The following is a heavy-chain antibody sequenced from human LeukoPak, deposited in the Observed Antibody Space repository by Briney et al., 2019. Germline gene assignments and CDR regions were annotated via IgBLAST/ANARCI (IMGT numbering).Heavy chain of an antibody. CDR1: GGPISGFY. CDR2: IYNRGST. V-gene: IGHV4-59*08. J-gene: IGHJ4*03. Sequence: PSETLSLTCTASGGPISGFYWSWMRQSPGKGLEWVAYIYNRGSTNSNPSLQSRVTISVDTSKNQFSLNLSSVTAADTAIYYCARHVLGGYNLHDGYFDYWGQGTLVAVSS. CDR3: ARHVLGGYNLHDGYFDY. D-gene: IGHD1-1*01.